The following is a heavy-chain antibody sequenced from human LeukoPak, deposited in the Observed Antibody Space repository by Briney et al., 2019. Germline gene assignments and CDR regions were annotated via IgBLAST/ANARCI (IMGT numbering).Heavy chain of an antibody. V-gene: IGHV3-23*01. CDR3: AKVESTY. J-gene: IGHJ4*02. CDR1: GFTFNHYT. Sequence: GGSLRLSCAASGFTFNHYTMSWVRQAPGKGLEWVSTISVGGDTTYYADSVKGRFTISRHNSKNTLYLQMNSPRAEDTAVYYCAKVESTYWGQGTLVTVSA. CDR2: ISVGGDTT. D-gene: IGHD3-3*01.